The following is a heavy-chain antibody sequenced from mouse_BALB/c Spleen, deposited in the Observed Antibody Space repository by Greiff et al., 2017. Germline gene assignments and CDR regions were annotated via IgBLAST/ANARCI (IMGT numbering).Heavy chain of an antibody. CDR2: IWAGGST. V-gene: IGHV2-9*02. CDR1: GFSLTSYG. CDR3: ARDQSTMTPWLAY. Sequence: VQGVESGPGLVAPSQSLSITCTVSGFSLTSYGVPWVRQPPGKGLEWLGVIWAGGSTNYNSALMSRRSISKDNSKSQVFLKMNSLQTDDTAMDYCARDQSTMTPWLAYWGQGTLVTVSA. D-gene: IGHD2-4*01. J-gene: IGHJ3*01.